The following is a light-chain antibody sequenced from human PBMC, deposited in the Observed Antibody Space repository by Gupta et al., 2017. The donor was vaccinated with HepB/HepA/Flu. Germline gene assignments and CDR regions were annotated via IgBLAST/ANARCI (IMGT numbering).Light chain of an antibody. CDR1: SSDIGAYNF. Sequence: QSALPQPASVSGSPGQSITISCAGSSSDIGAYNFVSWYQQHPGKAPKLIIYDVTYRPSGVSNRFSGSKSGNTASLTISGRQAEDEADYYCSSCTRSKTWEFGGGTKLTVL. CDR2: DVT. V-gene: IGLV2-14*03. CDR3: SSCTRSKTWE. J-gene: IGLJ3*02.